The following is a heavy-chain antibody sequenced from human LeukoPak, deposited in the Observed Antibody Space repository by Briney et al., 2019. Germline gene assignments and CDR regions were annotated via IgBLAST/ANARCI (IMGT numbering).Heavy chain of an antibody. CDR1: GFTFSSYG. CDR3: AKDAAKYSSSWFDY. D-gene: IGHD6-13*01. J-gene: IGHJ4*02. V-gene: IGHV3-21*01. Sequence: GGSLRLSCAASGFTFSSYGMSWVRQAPGQGLEWVSSISSSSSYIYYADSVKGRFTISRDNSKNTLYLQMNSLRAEDTAVYYCAKDAAKYSSSWFDYWGQGTLVTVSS. CDR2: ISSSSSYI.